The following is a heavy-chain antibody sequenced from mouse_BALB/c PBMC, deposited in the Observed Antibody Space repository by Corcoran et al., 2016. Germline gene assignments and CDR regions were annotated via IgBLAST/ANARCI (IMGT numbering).Heavy chain of an antibody. Sequence: EVQLQQSGAELVKPGASVKLSCTASGTNIKDTYMHWVKQRPEQGLEWIGRIDPANGNTKYDPKFQGKATITADTSSNTAYLQLSSLTSEDTAVYYRARWDWYFDVWGAGTTVTVSS. CDR1: GTNIKDTY. V-gene: IGHV14-3*02. CDR2: IDPANGNT. J-gene: IGHJ1*01. CDR3: ARWDWYFDV.